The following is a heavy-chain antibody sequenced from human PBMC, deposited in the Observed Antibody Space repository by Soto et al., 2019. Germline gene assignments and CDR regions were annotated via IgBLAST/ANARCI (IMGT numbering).Heavy chain of an antibody. V-gene: IGHV4-59*01. CDR2: IYYSGST. CDR3: ARDGGGYRSSTSCYAPRGMDV. Sequence: PGKGLECIGYIYYSGSTNYNPSLKSRVTISVDTSKNQFSLKLSSVTAADTAVYYCARDGGGYRSSTSCYAPRGMDVWGQGTTVTVSS. D-gene: IGHD2-2*01. J-gene: IGHJ6*02.